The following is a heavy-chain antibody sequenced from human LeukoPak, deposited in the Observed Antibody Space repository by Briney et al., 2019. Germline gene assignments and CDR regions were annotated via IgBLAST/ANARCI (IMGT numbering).Heavy chain of an antibody. V-gene: IGHV4-59*01. CDR3: ARGPYYYDSSGMTPTDY. CDR1: GGSISSYY. J-gene: IGHJ4*02. D-gene: IGHD3-22*01. Sequence: SETLSPTCTVSGGSISSYYWSWIRQPPGKGLEWIGYIYYSGSTNYNPSLKSRVTISVDTSKNQFSLKLSSVTAADTAVYYCARGPYYYDSSGMTPTDYWGQGTLVTVSS. CDR2: IYYSGST.